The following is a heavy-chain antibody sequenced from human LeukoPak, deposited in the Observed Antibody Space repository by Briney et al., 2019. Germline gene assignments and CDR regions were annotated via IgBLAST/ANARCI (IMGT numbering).Heavy chain of an antibody. CDR3: TSYDILTGTDF. CDR2: IKSKTDGGTT. Sequence: GGSLRLSCAASGFTFTNAWMSWVRQAPGKGLEWVGRIKSKTDGGTTDYAAPVKGRFTISGDDSKNTLYLQVNSLRTEDTAVYYCTSYDILTGTDFWGQGTLVTVSS. D-gene: IGHD3-9*01. V-gene: IGHV3-15*01. CDR1: GFTFTNAW. J-gene: IGHJ4*02.